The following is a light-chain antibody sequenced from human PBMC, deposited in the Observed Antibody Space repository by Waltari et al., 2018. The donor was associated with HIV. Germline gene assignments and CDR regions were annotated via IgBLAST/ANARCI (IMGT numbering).Light chain of an antibody. CDR1: NSNIGSNT. CDR3: AAWDGSLLGVL. J-gene: IGLJ2*01. CDR2: NNY. V-gene: IGLV1-44*01. Sequence: QSVLTQPPSASGTPGQRVTIACSGSNSNIGSNTVNWYKQAPGTAPKLLIYNNYDRPSGVPDRFSGSKSGSSASLAISGLQSEDDGDYYCAAWDGSLLGVLFGGGTKLTVL.